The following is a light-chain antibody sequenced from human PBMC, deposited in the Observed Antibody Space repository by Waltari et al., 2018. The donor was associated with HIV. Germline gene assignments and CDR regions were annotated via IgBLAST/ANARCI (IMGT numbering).Light chain of an antibody. V-gene: IGLV3-21*04. CDR1: NLGSNS. Sequence: SYLLTQPPSVSVAPGQTARITCEGNNLGSNSVHWYQQKPGQAPVLVIYFDSARPSGIPERFSGSNSGNTATLTIIRVESGDEADYHCQLWDTKIVHPGAVFGGGTKLTVL. CDR3: QLWDTKIVHPGAV. CDR2: FDS. J-gene: IGLJ2*01.